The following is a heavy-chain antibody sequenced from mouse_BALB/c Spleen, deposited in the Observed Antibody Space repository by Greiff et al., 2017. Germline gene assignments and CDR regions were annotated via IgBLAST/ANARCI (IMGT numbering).Heavy chain of an antibody. D-gene: IGHD1-1*01. J-gene: IGHJ4*01. Sequence: DVHLVESGGGLVQPGGSLKLSCAASGFTFSSYGMSWVRQTPDKRLELVATINSNGGSTYYPDSVKGRFTISRDNAKNTLYLQMSSLKSEDTAMYYCARGYYYGSSYKDYAMDYWGQGTSVTVSS. CDR2: INSNGGST. CDR1: GFTFSSYG. CDR3: ARGYYYGSSYKDYAMDY. V-gene: IGHV5-6-3*01.